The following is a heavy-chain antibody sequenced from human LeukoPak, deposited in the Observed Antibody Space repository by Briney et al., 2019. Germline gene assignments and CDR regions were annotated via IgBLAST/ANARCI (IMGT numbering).Heavy chain of an antibody. V-gene: IGHV1-8*01. D-gene: IGHD7-27*01. Sequence: ASVKVSCKASGYTFTSYDINWVRQATGQGLEWMGWMNPNSGNTGYAQKFQGRVTMTRSTSISTAYMELRSLRSDDTAVYYCARDYRTGFDYWGQGTLVTVSS. J-gene: IGHJ4*02. CDR2: MNPNSGNT. CDR1: GYTFTSYD. CDR3: ARDYRTGFDY.